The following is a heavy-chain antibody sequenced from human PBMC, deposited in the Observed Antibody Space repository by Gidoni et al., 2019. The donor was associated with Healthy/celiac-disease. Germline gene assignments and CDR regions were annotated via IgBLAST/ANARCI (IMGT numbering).Heavy chain of an antibody. Sequence: QVQLQQWGAGLLKPSETLSLTCAVYGGSFSGYYWRWIRQPTGKGLEWIGEINHSGSTNYNPSLKSRVTISVDTSKNQFSLKLSSVTAADTAVYYCARIRPVVVTAYRLERAGDYWGQGTLVTVSS. D-gene: IGHD2-21*02. CDR2: INHSGST. CDR3: ARIRPVVVTAYRLERAGDY. V-gene: IGHV4-34*01. CDR1: GGSFSGYY. J-gene: IGHJ4*02.